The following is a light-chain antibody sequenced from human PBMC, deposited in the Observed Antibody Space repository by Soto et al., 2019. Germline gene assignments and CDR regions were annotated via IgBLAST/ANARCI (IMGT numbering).Light chain of an antibody. V-gene: IGKV3-11*01. CDR2: ESS. J-gene: IGKJ1*01. Sequence: EIVLTQSPANLSLSPGERATLSCRASQNVANYLDWYQQKPGHAPRLLIYESSNRATGIAARFSGSGSGTDFTLTISSLEPEDFAVYYCQQRSNWHQTFGQGTKVDI. CDR1: QNVANY. CDR3: QQRSNWHQT.